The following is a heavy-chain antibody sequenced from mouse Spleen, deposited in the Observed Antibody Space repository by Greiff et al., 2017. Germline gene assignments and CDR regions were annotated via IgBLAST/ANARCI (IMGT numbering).Heavy chain of an antibody. V-gene: IGHV3-2*02. CDR2: ISYSGST. D-gene: IGHD1-1*01. Sequence: EVQLQQSGPGLVKPSQSLSLTCTVTGYSITSDYAWNWIRQFPGNKLEWMGYISYSGSTSYNPSLKSRISITRDTSKNQFFLQLNSVTTEDTATYYCARRGYYGSPFAYWGQGTLVTVSA. CDR3: ARRGYYGSPFAY. CDR1: GYSITSDYA. J-gene: IGHJ3*01.